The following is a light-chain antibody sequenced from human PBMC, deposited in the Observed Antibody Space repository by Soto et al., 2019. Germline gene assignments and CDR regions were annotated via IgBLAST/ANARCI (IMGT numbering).Light chain of an antibody. CDR2: EVT. J-gene: IGLJ1*01. CDR3: ISYTGSSTSYV. V-gene: IGLV2-14*01. Sequence: QSALTQPASVSGSPGQSITISCSGTSSDVGSYSHVAWYQQFPGKTPKPIIYEVTYRPSGVSHRFSASKSGNTASLSISGLQAGDEADYYCISYTGSSTSYVFGTGTKVTVL. CDR1: SSDVGSYSH.